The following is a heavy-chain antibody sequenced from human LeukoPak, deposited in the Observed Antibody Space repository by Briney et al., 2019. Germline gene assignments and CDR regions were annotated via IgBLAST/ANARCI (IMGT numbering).Heavy chain of an antibody. CDR3: ARHAGGAAAVTNWFDP. CDR1: GGSISSSRYY. J-gene: IGHJ5*02. CDR2: IYSSGST. Sequence: PSETLSLTCTVSGGSISSSRYYWGWIRQPPGKGLEWFGSIYSSGSTNYNPSLKSRVTISVDTSKNQFFLKLSSVTAADTAVYYYARHAGGAAAVTNWFDPWGQGTLVTVSS. V-gene: IGHV4-39*01. D-gene: IGHD6-13*01.